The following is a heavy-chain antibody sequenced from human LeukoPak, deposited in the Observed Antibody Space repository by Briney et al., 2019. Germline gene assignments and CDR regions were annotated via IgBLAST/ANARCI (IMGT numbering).Heavy chain of an antibody. CDR1: GFIFNSYA. J-gene: IGHJ4*02. V-gene: IGHV3-23*01. D-gene: IGHD2-2*01. CDR3: AQTPYVVVPAAMLGPDY. Sequence: PGGSLRLSCAASGFIFNSYAMAWVRQGPAKGLEWVASITDSDIRTYYADSVKGQFTISRDNSKNTLFLQMNSLRAEDTAVYYCAQTPYVVVPAAMLGPDYWGRGTLVTVSS. CDR2: ITDSDIRT.